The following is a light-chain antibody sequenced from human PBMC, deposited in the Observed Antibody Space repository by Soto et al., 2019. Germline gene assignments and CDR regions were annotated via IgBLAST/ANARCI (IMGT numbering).Light chain of an antibody. Sequence: DIQMTQSPSSLSASVGDRVTITCRASQSISTYLNWYQHKPGKAPKLLIYAASSLQSGVPSRFSGSVSETDCTLTISSLQPEDFATYYCQQTYSNPWTFGQGTKVEIK. CDR2: AAS. J-gene: IGKJ1*01. V-gene: IGKV1-39*01. CDR3: QQTYSNPWT. CDR1: QSISTY.